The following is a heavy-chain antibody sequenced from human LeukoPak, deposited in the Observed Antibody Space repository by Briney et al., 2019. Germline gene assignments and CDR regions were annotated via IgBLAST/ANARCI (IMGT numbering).Heavy chain of an antibody. D-gene: IGHD3-22*01. CDR3: ARDRTSSGYYYPGAFDI. V-gene: IGHV3-30*02. CDR2: IRYDGNNK. Sequence: GGSLRLSCATSGFNFRDYGMHWVRQAPGKVLEWVAFIRYDGNNKYYADSVKGLFTISRDNAKYSLYLQMKSLRAEDTAVYYCARDRTSSGYYYPGAFDIWGQGTMVTVSS. J-gene: IGHJ3*02. CDR1: GFNFRDYG.